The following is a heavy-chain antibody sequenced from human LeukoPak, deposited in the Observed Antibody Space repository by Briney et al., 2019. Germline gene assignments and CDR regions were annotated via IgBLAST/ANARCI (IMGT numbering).Heavy chain of an antibody. Sequence: PGGSLRLSCAASGFTVSSKYMGWVRQATGKGLEWVSVIYSGSTTFYADSVKGRFIISRDNSKNTLYLQMNSLRAEDTAVYYCARLRGYCSSNSCYPLGYWGQGTLVTVSS. CDR2: IYSGSTT. CDR1: GFTVSSKY. D-gene: IGHD2-2*01. CDR3: ARLRGYCSSNSCYPLGY. J-gene: IGHJ4*02. V-gene: IGHV3-53*01.